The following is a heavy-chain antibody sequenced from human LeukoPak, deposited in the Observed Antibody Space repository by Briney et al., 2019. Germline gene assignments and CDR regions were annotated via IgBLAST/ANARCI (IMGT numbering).Heavy chain of an antibody. CDR3: ARDGDDDFWSGPSGY. CDR2: IYTSGST. V-gene: IGHV4-61*02. Sequence: PSETLSLTCTVSGGSISSGSYYWSWIRQPPGKGLEWIGRIYTSGSTNYNPSLKSRVTISVDTSKSQFSLKLSSVTAADTAVYYCARDGDDDFWSGPSGYWGQGTLVTVSS. J-gene: IGHJ4*02. CDR1: GGSISSGSYY. D-gene: IGHD3-3*01.